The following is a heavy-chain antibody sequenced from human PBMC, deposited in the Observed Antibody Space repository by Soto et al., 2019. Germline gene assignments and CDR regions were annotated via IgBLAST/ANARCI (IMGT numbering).Heavy chain of an antibody. CDR3: AKIARSSSWQGRPGGDY. CDR2: ISGSGGST. D-gene: IGHD6-13*01. CDR1: GFTFSSYA. V-gene: IGHV3-23*01. Sequence: EVQLLESGGGLVQPGGSLRLSCAASGFTFSSYAMSWVRQAPGKGLEWVSAISGSGGSTYYADSVKGRFTISRDNSKNTLYLQMNSLRAEDTAVYYCAKIARSSSWQGRPGGDYWGQGTLVTVSS. J-gene: IGHJ4*02.